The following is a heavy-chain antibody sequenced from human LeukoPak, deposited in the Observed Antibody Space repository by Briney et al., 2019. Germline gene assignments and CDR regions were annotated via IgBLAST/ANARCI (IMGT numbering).Heavy chain of an antibody. Sequence: SETLSLTCTVSGGSISSSSDYWSWIRQPPGKGLEWIGYIYYSGSTNYNPSLKSRVTISVDTSKNQFSLKLSSATAADTAVYYCARNGITMVRGVISDWFDPWGQGTLVTVSS. CDR2: IYYSGST. CDR1: GGSISSSSDY. V-gene: IGHV4-61*01. CDR3: ARNGITMVRGVISDWFDP. D-gene: IGHD3-10*01. J-gene: IGHJ5*02.